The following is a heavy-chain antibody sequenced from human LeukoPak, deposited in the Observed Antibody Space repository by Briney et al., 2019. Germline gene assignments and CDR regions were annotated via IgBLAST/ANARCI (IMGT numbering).Heavy chain of an antibody. Sequence: GGPLRLSCAASGFNVAAYAMYWVRQPPGKSLEWVSLISGDSDNKYSAASVKGRFTISRDNSKNSLYLQMNGLTSEDTALYYCAIAYESGSFYRAFAYWGQGALVTVSS. V-gene: IGHV3-43*02. J-gene: IGHJ4*02. CDR3: AIAYESGSFYRAFAY. CDR2: ISGDSDNK. CDR1: GFNVAAYA. D-gene: IGHD3-10*01.